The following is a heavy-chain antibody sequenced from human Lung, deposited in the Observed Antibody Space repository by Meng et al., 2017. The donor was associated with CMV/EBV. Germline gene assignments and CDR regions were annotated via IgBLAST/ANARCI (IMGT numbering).Heavy chain of an antibody. D-gene: IGHD6-19*01. J-gene: IGHJ4*02. CDR1: GFTFSGYS. CDR2: ISSSNRYI. Sequence: GGSLRLXCAASGFTFSGYSMNWVRQAPGKGLEWVSMISSSNRYIYYADSVKGRFTISRDNAQNSLYLQMNNLRADDTAVDYCATQMGTGYTSHWGQGTLVTVSS. CDR3: ATQMGTGYTSH. V-gene: IGHV3-21*01.